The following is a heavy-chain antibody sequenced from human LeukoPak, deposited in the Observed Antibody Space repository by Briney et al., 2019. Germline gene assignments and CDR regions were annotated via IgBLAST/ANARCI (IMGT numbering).Heavy chain of an antibody. J-gene: IGHJ4*02. CDR1: GFTFGDYA. D-gene: IGHD2-15*01. CDR2: VSGSGKSA. V-gene: IGHV3-23*01. Sequence: GGSLRLSCSASGFTFGDYAMTWGRQAPGKGLEWVLSVSGSGKSAYYADSVKGRFTVSRDNGKKTMYLEMNSLRAEDTAVYYCAKAFRIDSWGQGTLVTVSS. CDR3: AKAFRIDS.